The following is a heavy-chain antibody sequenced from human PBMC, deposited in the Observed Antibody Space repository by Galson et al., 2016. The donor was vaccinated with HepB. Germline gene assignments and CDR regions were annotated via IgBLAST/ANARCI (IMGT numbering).Heavy chain of an antibody. D-gene: IGHD2-8*01. CDR2: IYWDGDY. Sequence: PALVKPTQTLTLTCTFSGFSLTTTRVGVGWIRQPPGKALEWLALIYWDGDYRYSPSLKNRLTITKDTSKNQVVLTMTNMDTVDTDTYYCAHKGVLQYCTNGTEAAPCTGAFYAWGQGTKVTVSS. V-gene: IGHV2-5*02. CDR3: AHKGVLQYCTNGTEAAPCTGAFYA. J-gene: IGHJ3*01. CDR1: GFSLTTTRVG.